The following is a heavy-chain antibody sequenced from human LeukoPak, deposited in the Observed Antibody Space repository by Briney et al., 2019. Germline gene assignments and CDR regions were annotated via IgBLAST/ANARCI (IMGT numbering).Heavy chain of an antibody. Sequence: PGGSLRLSCAASGFTFSSYAMHWVRQAPGKGLEWVAVTSHDGSNKYYADSVKGRFTISRDNSKNTLYLQMNSLKTEDTAVYYCAKEVYAYSSGWYPNYYYYGLDVWGQGTTVTVSS. CDR2: TSHDGSNK. CDR3: AKEVYAYSSGWYPNYYYYGLDV. D-gene: IGHD6-19*01. J-gene: IGHJ6*02. V-gene: IGHV3-30*04. CDR1: GFTFSSYA.